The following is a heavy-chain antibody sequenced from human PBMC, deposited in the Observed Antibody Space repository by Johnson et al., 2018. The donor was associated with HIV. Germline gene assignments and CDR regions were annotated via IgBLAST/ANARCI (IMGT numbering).Heavy chain of an antibody. J-gene: IGHJ3*02. CDR1: GFTFSSFE. Sequence: VQLVESGGGLVQPGGSLRLSCAASGFTFSSFEMNWVRQAPGKGLEWVSYVSSSGSTIYYADSVKGRFTISRDNAKNSLFLQMNSLRAEDTAVYYCAGPLVVITPAGAFDICGQGTLVTVSS. V-gene: IGHV3-48*03. CDR2: VSSSGSTI. D-gene: IGHD3-22*01. CDR3: AGPLVVITPAGAFDI.